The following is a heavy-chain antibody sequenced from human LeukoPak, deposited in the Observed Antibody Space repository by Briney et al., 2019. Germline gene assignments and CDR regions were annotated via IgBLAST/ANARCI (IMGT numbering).Heavy chain of an antibody. D-gene: IGHD3-10*01. CDR3: ARDRYYGSGSYQSAGGCFDS. CDR1: GFTFSSYG. CDR2: MNSGGRTI. Sequence: GGSLRLSGVASGFTFSSYGLNWVGQAQGKGLGWVSYMNSGGRTITYADSVKGRFTTSRDNAKNSLYLQMNSLRDEDTARYYCARDRYYGSGSYQSAGGCFDSWGQGTLVTVSS. J-gene: IGHJ4*02. V-gene: IGHV3-48*02.